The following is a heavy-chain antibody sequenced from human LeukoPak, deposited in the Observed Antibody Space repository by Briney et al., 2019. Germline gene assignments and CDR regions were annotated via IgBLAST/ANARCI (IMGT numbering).Heavy chain of an antibody. CDR2: RSGSHRGT. CDR3: AKYLRRDRNNFFDC. D-gene: IGHD3-10*02. Sequence: PGWSLRLSRAASVLILSRIVMGWVRQAPAKGLEWVSSRSGSHRGTYYADSVQGRFTISRDHSKNTLYLQMNSLRADDTAVYYCAKYLRRDRNNFFDCSGQASLLSDSS. J-gene: IGHJ4*02. V-gene: IGHV3-23*01. CDR1: VLILSRIV.